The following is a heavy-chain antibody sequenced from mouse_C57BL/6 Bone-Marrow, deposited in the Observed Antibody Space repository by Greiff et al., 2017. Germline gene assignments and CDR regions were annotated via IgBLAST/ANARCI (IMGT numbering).Heavy chain of an antibody. V-gene: IGHV1-18*01. CDR1: GYTFTDYN. Sequence: VQLQQSGPELVKPGASVKIPCKASGYTFTDYNMDWVKQSHGKSLEWIGDINPNNGGTIYNQKFKGMATLTVATSTSTAYMACHRLTSDDTAVYYCARGRGFDYWGQGTTLTVSS. CDR3: ARGRGFDY. CDR2: INPNNGGT. J-gene: IGHJ2*01.